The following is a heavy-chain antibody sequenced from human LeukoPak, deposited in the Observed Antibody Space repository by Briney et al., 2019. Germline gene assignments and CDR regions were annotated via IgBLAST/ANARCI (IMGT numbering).Heavy chain of an antibody. Sequence: SETLSLTCTVSGRSISIYYWSWIRQPAGKGLEWIGRFYTSGSSNYNPSLKSRVTMSVDTSKNQFSLKLSSVTAADTAVYYCATAGMITVTDFDYWGQGTLVTVSS. CDR3: ATAGMITVTDFDY. CDR2: FYTSGSS. D-gene: IGHD4-17*01. CDR1: GRSISIYY. V-gene: IGHV4-4*07. J-gene: IGHJ4*02.